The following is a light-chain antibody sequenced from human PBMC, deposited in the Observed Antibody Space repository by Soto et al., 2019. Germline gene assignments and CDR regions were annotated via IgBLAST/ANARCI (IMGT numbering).Light chain of an antibody. CDR2: DVT. V-gene: IGLV2-14*03. CDR3: SSYTTSSTL. Sequence: QSALTQPASVSGSPGQSITISSTGTSSDIGGNNYVSWYQQHPGKAPKLMIYDVTNRPSGVSNRFSGSKSGNTASLTISGLQAEDEADHYCSSYTTSSTLFGGGTQLTVL. J-gene: IGLJ2*01. CDR1: SSDIGGNNY.